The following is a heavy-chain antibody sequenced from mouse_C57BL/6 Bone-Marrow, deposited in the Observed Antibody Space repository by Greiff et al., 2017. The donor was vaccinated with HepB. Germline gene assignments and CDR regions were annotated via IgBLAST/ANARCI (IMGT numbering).Heavy chain of an antibody. Sequence: QVQLQQPGAELVKPGASVKLSCKASGYTFTSYWMQWVKQRPGQGLEWIGEIDPSDSYTNYNQKFKGKATLTVDTSSSTAYMQLSSLTSEDSAVYYCAREEGCYYYGSSPAYWGQGTLVTVSA. CDR3: AREEGCYYYGSSPAY. V-gene: IGHV1-50*01. CDR2: IDPSDSYT. J-gene: IGHJ3*01. CDR1: GYTFTSYW. D-gene: IGHD1-1*01.